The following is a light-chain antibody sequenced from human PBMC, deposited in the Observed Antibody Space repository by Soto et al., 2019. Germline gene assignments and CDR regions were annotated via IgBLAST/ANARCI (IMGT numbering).Light chain of an antibody. Sequence: IQLTQSPSSLSASLGDRVTLPSKASQGISSYLAWYQQKPGKAPTLLICDASTLYSGVPSRFSGSGSGTDVTLTISGLQPEDFAAYYCQQLRSYPSTFGGGTKVDIK. CDR2: DAS. V-gene: IGKV1-9*01. CDR1: QGISSY. CDR3: QQLRSYPST. J-gene: IGKJ4*01.